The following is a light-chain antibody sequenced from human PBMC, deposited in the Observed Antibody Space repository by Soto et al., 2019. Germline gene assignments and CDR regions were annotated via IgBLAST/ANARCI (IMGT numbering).Light chain of an antibody. CDR2: DVS. CDR1: SSDVGGYNY. J-gene: IGLJ1*01. Sequence: QSALTQPASVSGSPGQSITISCTGTSSDVGGYNYVSWYQQHPGKAPKLMIYDVSERPSGVSNHFSGSKSGNTASLTISGLQAEDEADYYCTSYTSSNTLVFGTGTKLTVL. V-gene: IGLV2-14*01. CDR3: TSYTSSNTLV.